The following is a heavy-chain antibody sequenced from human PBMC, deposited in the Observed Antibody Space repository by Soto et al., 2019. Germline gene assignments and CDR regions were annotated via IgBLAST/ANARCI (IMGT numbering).Heavy chain of an antibody. Sequence: QVQLQESGPGLVKPSETLSLTCTVSGGSISSYYWSWIRQPPGKGLEWIGYIYYSGSTNYNPSLKSRVTISADTSKNQFSLKLSSVTAADTAVYYCARVGGYSYGDYYYYMDVWGKGTTVTVSS. J-gene: IGHJ6*03. CDR2: IYYSGST. CDR1: GGSISSYY. D-gene: IGHD5-18*01. V-gene: IGHV4-59*01. CDR3: ARVGGYSYGDYYYYMDV.